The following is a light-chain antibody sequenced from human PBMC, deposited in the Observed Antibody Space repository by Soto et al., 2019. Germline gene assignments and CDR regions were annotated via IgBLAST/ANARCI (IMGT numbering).Light chain of an antibody. CDR1: SSDVGGYNY. Sequence: QSALTQPASVSGSPGQSITISCTGTSSDVGGYNYVSWYQQHPGKAPKPMIFEVSNRPSGLSNRFSGSKSGNTASLTISGLQAEDEADYYCSSYTAANTVVFGGGTKLTVL. CDR2: EVS. CDR3: SSYTAANTVV. J-gene: IGLJ2*01. V-gene: IGLV2-14*03.